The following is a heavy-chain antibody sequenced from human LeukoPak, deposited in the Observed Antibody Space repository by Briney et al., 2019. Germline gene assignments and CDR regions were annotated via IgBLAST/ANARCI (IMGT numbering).Heavy chain of an antibody. Sequence: GRSLRLSCAASGFTFSTYAIHWVRQAPGKGLEWVTVISYDGSNKYYADSVEGRFTISRDNSKNTLYLQMNSLSAEDTAVYYCAKALQGYSGSYTLDYWGQGTLVTVSS. V-gene: IGHV3-30*18. J-gene: IGHJ4*02. CDR1: GFTFSTYA. CDR2: ISYDGSNK. CDR3: AKALQGYSGSYTLDY. D-gene: IGHD1-26*01.